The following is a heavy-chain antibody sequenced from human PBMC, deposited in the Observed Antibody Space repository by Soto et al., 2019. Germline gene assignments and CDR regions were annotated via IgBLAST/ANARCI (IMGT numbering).Heavy chain of an antibody. CDR3: ASVVVGATRQTGSDH. D-gene: IGHD2-15*01. J-gene: IGHJ4*02. Sequence: SETLSLTCTVSHGSITSGDYFWAWIRQPPGKGLEFIGSVHSSGGTYYSPSLKSRASISIDKSRNQFSLKLTSVNAGDTAVYFCASVVVGATRQTGSDHWGQGTLVT. CDR2: VHSSGGT. V-gene: IGHV4-39*01. CDR1: HGSITSGDYF.